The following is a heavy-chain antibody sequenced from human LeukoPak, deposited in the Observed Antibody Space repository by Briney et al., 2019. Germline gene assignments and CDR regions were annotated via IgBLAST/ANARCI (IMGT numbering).Heavy chain of an antibody. Sequence: SETLSLTCTVSGGSISSYHWSWIRQPPGKGLEWIGYIYYSGSTNYNPSLKSRVTISVDTSKNQFSLKLGSVTAADTAVYYCARGSQYYYDSSGYLDYWGQGTLVTVS. CDR3: ARGSQYYYDSSGYLDY. D-gene: IGHD3-22*01. CDR2: IYYSGST. J-gene: IGHJ4*02. V-gene: IGHV4-59*01. CDR1: GGSISSYH.